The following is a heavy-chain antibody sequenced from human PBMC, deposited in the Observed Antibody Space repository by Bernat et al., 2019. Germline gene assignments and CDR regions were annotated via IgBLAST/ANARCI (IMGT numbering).Heavy chain of an antibody. J-gene: IGHJ4*02. V-gene: IGHV1-3*01. Sequence: QVQLVQSGAEVKNPGASVKVSCKASGYTFIHYAIHWVRQAPGQRLEWMGWINAGTGDTKNSQKFQGRVTMTTDTSTSTAYMELRSLRSDDTAVYYCAMIAVAGTGGFDYWGQGTLVTVSS. CDR2: INAGTGDT. D-gene: IGHD6-19*01. CDR1: GYTFIHYA. CDR3: AMIAVAGTGGFDY.